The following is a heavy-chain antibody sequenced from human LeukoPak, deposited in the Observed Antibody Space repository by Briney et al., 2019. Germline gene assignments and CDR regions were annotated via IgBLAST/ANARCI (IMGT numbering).Heavy chain of an antibody. CDR3: ARDGGTNWHEPTWFDF. D-gene: IGHD1-1*01. V-gene: IGHV3-23*01. CDR1: GFTFSSYA. CDR2: ISGSGGST. Sequence: GGSLRLSCAASGFTFSSYAMSWVRQAPGKGLEWVSAISGSGGSTYYAGSVKGRFTISRDNSKNTLYLQMNSLRVEDTAMYYCARDGGTNWHEPTWFDFWGQGTQVTVSA. J-gene: IGHJ4*02.